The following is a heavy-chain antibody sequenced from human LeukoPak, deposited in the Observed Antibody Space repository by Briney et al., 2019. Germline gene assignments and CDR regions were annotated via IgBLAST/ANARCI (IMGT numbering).Heavy chain of an antibody. V-gene: IGHV3-48*01. CDR3: ARDSYYYDSSGYNLDY. CDR1: GFTFSSYS. D-gene: IGHD3-22*01. J-gene: IGHJ4*02. Sequence: PGGSLRLSRAASGFTFSSYSMNWVRQAPGKGLEWVSYISSSSSTIYYADSVKGRFTISRDNAKNSLYLQMNSLRAEDTAVYYCARDSYYYDSSGYNLDYWGQGTLVTVSS. CDR2: ISSSSSTI.